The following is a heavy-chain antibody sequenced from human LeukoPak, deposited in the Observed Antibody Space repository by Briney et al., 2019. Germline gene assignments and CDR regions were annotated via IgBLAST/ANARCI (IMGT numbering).Heavy chain of an antibody. V-gene: IGHV4-34*01. J-gene: IGHJ5*02. CDR2: INHSGST. CDR3: ARGTPPSTYCGGDCYSRWFDP. CDR1: GGSFSGYY. Sequence: SDTLSLTCAVYGGSFSGYYWSWLREPPGRGLECIGDINHSGSTNYNPSLKSRVTISVDTSKNQLSLKLRSVTAADTAVYYCARGTPPSTYCGGDCYSRWFDPWGQGTLVTVSS. D-gene: IGHD2-21*02.